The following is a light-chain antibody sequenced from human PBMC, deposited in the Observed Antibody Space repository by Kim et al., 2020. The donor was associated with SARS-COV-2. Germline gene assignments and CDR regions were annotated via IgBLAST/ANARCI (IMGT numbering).Light chain of an antibody. J-gene: IGKJ5*01. CDR2: WAS. CDR1: QSILYSYNNKNC. CDR3: QQYYRTPLT. V-gene: IGKV4-1*01. Sequence: DIVMTQSPDSLAVSLGERATINCKSSQSILYSYNNKNCLAWYQQKPGQPPKLLIYWASTRESGVPDRFSGGGSGTDFTLTISSLQAEDVAVYYCQQYYRTPLTFGQGTRLEIK.